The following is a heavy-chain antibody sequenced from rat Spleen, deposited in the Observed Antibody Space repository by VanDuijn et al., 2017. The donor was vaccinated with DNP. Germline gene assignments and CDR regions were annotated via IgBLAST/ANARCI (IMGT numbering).Heavy chain of an antibody. CDR3: TRRTVSAGYVEY. J-gene: IGHJ2*01. V-gene: IGHV2-1*01. Sequence: QVQLKESGPGLVQPSQTLSLTCTVSGFSLTRNSVHWVRQPPGKGLEWVGAIWGYGTTDYDSTLRSRLSISRDTSRSQVFLKMNSLQTEDTAIYFCTRRTVSAGYVEYWGHGVMVTVSS. CDR2: IWGYGTT. CDR1: GFSLTRNS. D-gene: IGHD1-11*01.